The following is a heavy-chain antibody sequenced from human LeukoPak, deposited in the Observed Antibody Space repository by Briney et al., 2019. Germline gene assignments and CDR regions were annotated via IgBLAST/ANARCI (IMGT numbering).Heavy chain of an antibody. J-gene: IGHJ4*02. CDR1: GYTFTRNG. CDR3: ARDVNYAFDY. Sequence: GASLKVSCKPSGYTFTRNGISWMRQAPGQGLEWMGWVSANSGNTNYAQKFQGRVTMTADTSTSTAYMELRSLRFDDTAVYYCARDVNYAFDYWGQGTLVTVSS. V-gene: IGHV1-18*01. D-gene: IGHD3-16*01. CDR2: VSANSGNT.